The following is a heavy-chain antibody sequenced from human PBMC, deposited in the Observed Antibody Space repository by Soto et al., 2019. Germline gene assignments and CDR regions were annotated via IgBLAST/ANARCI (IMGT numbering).Heavy chain of an antibody. Sequence: EVQLLESGGGVVQPGGSLRLSCVASGFNFKKFAMAWVRQAAVEGLEWGSGISCCGGSASYADSVKGRFSIARDDSKNTVSLQLNSLRVEDTAQYYCAKADGQQWLIPHLDNWGQGTLVTVS. V-gene: IGHV3-23*01. D-gene: IGHD6-19*01. CDR2: ISCCGGSA. CDR1: GFNFKKFA. J-gene: IGHJ4*02. CDR3: AKADGQQWLIPHLDN.